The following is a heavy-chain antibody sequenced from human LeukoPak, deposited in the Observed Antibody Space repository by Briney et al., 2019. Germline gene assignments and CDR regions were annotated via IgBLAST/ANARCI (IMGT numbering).Heavy chain of an antibody. J-gene: IGHJ3*02. CDR2: IYYSGST. D-gene: IGHD3-10*01. CDR1: GGSISSYY. V-gene: IGHV4-59*01. Sequence: SETLSLTCTVSGGSISSYYWSWIRQPPGKGLEWIGYIYYSGSTNYNPSLKSRVTISVDTSKNQFSLKLSSVTAADTAVYYCARDLLEYYYGSGSYYPEIYAFDIWGQGTMVTVSS. CDR3: ARDLLEYYYGSGSYYPEIYAFDI.